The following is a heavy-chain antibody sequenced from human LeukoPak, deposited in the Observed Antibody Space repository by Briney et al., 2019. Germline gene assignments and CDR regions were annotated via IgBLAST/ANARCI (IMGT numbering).Heavy chain of an antibody. D-gene: IGHD2-2*02. CDR3: ARDCSSTSCYN. CDR2: INPNSGGT. V-gene: IGHV1-2*02. J-gene: IGHJ4*02. Sequence: ASVKVSCKASGYSFTDFFMHWVRQAPGQGLEWMGWINPNSGGTDYARKFQGRVTMTRDTSISTAYMELSSLRSDDTAIYFCARDCSSTSCYNWGQGTLVTVSS. CDR1: GYSFTDFF.